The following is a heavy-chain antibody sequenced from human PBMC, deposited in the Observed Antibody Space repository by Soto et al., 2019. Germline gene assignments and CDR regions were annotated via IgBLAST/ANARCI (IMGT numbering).Heavy chain of an antibody. Sequence: PSETLSLTCTVSGGSINTFYWSWVRQPAGKGLEWIGRIFSSGSTSFNPSLESQVAMSVDTSKNHFSLNLSSVTAADMAVYYCAREGSYSAYNFAHGIQLWSFDFWGQGALVTVSS. J-gene: IGHJ4*02. V-gene: IGHV4-4*07. D-gene: IGHD5-12*01. CDR3: AREGSYSAYNFAHGIQLWSFDF. CDR2: IFSSGST. CDR1: GGSINTFY.